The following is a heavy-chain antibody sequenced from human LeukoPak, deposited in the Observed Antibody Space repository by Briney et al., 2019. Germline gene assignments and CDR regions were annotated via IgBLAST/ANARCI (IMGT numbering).Heavy chain of an antibody. CDR3: ARGLKYYYAPPKDY. CDR2: ISGSGAGS. V-gene: IGHV3-23*01. CDR1: GFTFSSYG. Sequence: GGTLRLSCAASGFTFSSYGMTWVRQAPGKGLEWVCSISGSGAGSYYGGSVKGRFTISRDNSKSTLYLQMNSLRAEDTAVYYCARGLKYYYAPPKDYWGQGTLVTVSS. J-gene: IGHJ4*02. D-gene: IGHD3-10*01.